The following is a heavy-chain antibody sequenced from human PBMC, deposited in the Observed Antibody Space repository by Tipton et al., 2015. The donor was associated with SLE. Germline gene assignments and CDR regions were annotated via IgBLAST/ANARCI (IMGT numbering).Heavy chain of an antibody. CDR1: GGSISSGSYY. V-gene: IGHV4-39*02. D-gene: IGHD3-3*02. Sequence: TLSLTCSVSGGSISSGSYYWNWIRQPAGKGPEWIGNIYYSGSTYYNPSLKSRVTISVDTSNNHFSLKVNSVTATDTALYYCATFSQSRLFDYWGQGRLVTVSS. CDR2: IYYSGST. CDR3: ATFSQSRLFDY. J-gene: IGHJ4*02.